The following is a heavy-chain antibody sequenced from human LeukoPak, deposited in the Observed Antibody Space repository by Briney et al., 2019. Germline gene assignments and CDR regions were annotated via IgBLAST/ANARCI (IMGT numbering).Heavy chain of an antibody. Sequence: PGGSLRLSCAAAGFYFSSYWMHWVRQAPGKGLVWASRINPDGTNTAYADSVKGRFTISRDNAKNSLYLQMNSLRAEDTAVYYCARVKSSTFDYWGQGTLVTVSS. D-gene: IGHD6-19*01. CDR2: INPDGTNT. V-gene: IGHV3-74*01. CDR3: ARVKSSTFDY. J-gene: IGHJ4*02. CDR1: GFYFSSYW.